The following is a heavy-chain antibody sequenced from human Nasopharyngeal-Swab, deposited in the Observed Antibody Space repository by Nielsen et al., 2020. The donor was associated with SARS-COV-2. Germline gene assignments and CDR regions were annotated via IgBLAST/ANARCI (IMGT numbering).Heavy chain of an antibody. Sequence: SETLSLTCAVYGGSFSGYYWSWIRQPPGKGLGWIGEINHSGSTNYNPSLKSRVTISVDTSKNQFSLKLSSVTAADTAVYYCARGYYGSGSYPFDYWGQGTLVTVSS. CDR3: ARGYYGSGSYPFDY. CDR2: INHSGST. D-gene: IGHD3-10*01. CDR1: GGSFSGYY. V-gene: IGHV4-34*01. J-gene: IGHJ4*02.